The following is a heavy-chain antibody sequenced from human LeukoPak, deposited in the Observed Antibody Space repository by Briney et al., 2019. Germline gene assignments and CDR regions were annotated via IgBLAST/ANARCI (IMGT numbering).Heavy chain of an antibody. V-gene: IGHV3-23*03. CDR1: GFTFSSYS. CDR3: AKSRGLSLPMSRYFDY. D-gene: IGHD3-10*01. Sequence: GGSLRLSCAASGFTFSSYSMNWVRQAPGKGLEWVSLIGDGNTYYADSVKGRFTISIDNSKNTLYLQMHSLSAEGTAVYYCAKSRGLSLPMSRYFDYWGQGTLLTVSS. J-gene: IGHJ4*02. CDR2: IGDGNT.